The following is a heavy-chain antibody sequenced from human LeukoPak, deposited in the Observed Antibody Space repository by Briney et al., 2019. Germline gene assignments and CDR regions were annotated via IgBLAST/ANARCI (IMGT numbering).Heavy chain of an antibody. CDR2: INPSGGST. CDR1: GYTFTSYY. CDR3: ARSYGGNSGVTITDYYYYYMDV. V-gene: IGHV1-46*01. J-gene: IGHJ6*03. Sequence: ASVKVSCKASGYTFTSYYMHWVRQAPGQGLEWMGIINPSGGSTSYAQKFQGRVTMTRDTSTSTVYMELSSLRSEDTAVYYCARSYGGNSGVTITDYYYYYMDVWGKGTTVTVSS. D-gene: IGHD4-23*01.